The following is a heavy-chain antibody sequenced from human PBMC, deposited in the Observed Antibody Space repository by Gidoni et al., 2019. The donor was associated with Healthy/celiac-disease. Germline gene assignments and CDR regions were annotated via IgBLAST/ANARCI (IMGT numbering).Heavy chain of an antibody. Sequence: DVQLVQSGAEVKKPGESLKISCKGSGYSSTGYWIGWVRQMPGKGLEWIGISYPGDSDTRYSPSFQGQVTISADKSISTAYLQWSSLKASDTAMDYCARRGRDGYSSAYAFDIWGQGTMVTVSS. CDR3: ARRGRDGYSSAYAFDI. D-gene: IGHD5-18*01. CDR2: SYPGDSDT. V-gene: IGHV5-51*03. CDR1: GYSSTGYW. J-gene: IGHJ3*02.